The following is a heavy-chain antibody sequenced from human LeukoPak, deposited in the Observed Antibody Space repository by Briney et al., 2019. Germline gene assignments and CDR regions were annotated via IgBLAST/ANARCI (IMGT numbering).Heavy chain of an antibody. J-gene: IGHJ4*02. D-gene: IGHD3-10*01. V-gene: IGHV3-7*01. CDR3: VTSWVRQERDF. CDR1: GFPFSDYW. Sequence: GGSLRLSCAASGFPFSDYWMSWMRQAPGKGLEWVADIEPDGSGKTYVDSVKGRFTISRDNAQQSLYLQMDTLTAEDTAVYYCVTSWVRQERDFWGQGTLVTVSS. CDR2: IEPDGSGK.